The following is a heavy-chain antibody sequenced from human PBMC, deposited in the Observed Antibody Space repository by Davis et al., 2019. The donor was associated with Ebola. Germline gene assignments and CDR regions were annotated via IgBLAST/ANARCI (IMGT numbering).Heavy chain of an antibody. D-gene: IGHD3-9*01. Sequence: ASVKVSCKASGYIFTNYGVTWLRQAPGQGLEWMGWISVIDGNTYYAEKFHERVTMTADKSTTTIYMDLRGLTSDDTATYYCVRDYDTIEWNDPWGQGTLVTVSS. V-gene: IGHV1-18*01. CDR3: VRDYDTIEWNDP. CDR2: ISVIDGNT. J-gene: IGHJ4*02. CDR1: GYIFTNYG.